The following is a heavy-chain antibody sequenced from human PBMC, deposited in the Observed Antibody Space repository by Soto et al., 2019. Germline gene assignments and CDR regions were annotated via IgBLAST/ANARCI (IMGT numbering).Heavy chain of an antibody. CDR1: GGSVRAPDW. J-gene: IGHJ1*01. CDR2: VHISGHS. Sequence: SETLSLTCTLSGGSVRAPDWWNWVRQSPYKGLEWIAEVHISGHSNYNPSLRSRVSVSIDSSKNKFYLNLNSVTAEDTAIYYCARLRQGCSANNCYFEPWGQGTNVTVSS. D-gene: IGHD1-1*01. CDR3: ARLRQGCSANNCYFEP. V-gene: IGHV4-4*02.